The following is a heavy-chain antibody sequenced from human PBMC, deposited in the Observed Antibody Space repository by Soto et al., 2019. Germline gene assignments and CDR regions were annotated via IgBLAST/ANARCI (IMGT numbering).Heavy chain of an antibody. D-gene: IGHD2-2*01. J-gene: IGHJ6*02. CDR1: GGTFSSYA. Sequence: QVQLVQSGAEVKKPESSVKVSCKASGGTFSSYAISWVRQAPGQGLEWMGGIIPISDTTNYAQKFQGRVTITADESTSTAYMELSSLRSEDTAVYYCARSQGSSTSLEIYYYYYYGMDVWGQGTMVTVSS. V-gene: IGHV1-69*01. CDR3: ARSQGSSTSLEIYYYYYYGMDV. CDR2: IIPISDTT.